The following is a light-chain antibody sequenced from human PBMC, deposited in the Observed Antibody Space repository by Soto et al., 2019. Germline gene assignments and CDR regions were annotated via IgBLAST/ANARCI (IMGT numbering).Light chain of an antibody. V-gene: IGLV2-23*01. CDR3: CSYAQTSSSYVV. J-gene: IGLJ2*01. Sequence: QSALPQPASVSGSPGQSITISCTGTSSDVGSYNLVSWYQQHPGKAPKLIIYEGNKRPSGVSNRFSASKSGNTASLTISGLQAEDEADYYCCSYAQTSSSYVVFGGGTKLTV. CDR2: EGN. CDR1: SSDVGSYNL.